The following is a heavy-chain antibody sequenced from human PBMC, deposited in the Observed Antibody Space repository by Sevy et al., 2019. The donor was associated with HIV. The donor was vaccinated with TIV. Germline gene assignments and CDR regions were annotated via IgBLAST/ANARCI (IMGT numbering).Heavy chain of an antibody. V-gene: IGHV3-21*01. J-gene: IGHJ4*02. CDR3: ARDREEKFDY. CDR2: ISSSSSYI. Sequence: GGSLRLSCAASGFTFSSYSMNWVRQAPGKGLEWVSSISSSSSYIYYVDSVKGRFTISRDNAKNSLYLQMNSLRAEDTAVYYCARDREEKFDYWGQGTLVTVSS. D-gene: IGHD1-26*01. CDR1: GFTFSSYS.